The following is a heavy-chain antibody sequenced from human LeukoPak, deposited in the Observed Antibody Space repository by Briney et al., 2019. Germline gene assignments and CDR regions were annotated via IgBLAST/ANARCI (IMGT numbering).Heavy chain of an antibody. Sequence: GGSLRLSCAASGFTFSSYAMSWVRQAPGKGLEWVSAISGSGGSTYYADSVKGRFTISRDNSKNTLYLQMNSLRAEDTAVYYCAKVADRTATYYYDSSGYRKNRDYWGQGTLVTVSS. J-gene: IGHJ4*02. D-gene: IGHD3-22*01. CDR3: AKVADRTATYYYDSSGYRKNRDY. CDR2: ISGSGGST. CDR1: GFTFSSYA. V-gene: IGHV3-23*01.